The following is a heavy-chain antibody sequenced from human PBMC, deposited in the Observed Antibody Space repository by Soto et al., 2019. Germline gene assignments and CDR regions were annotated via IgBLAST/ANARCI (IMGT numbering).Heavy chain of an antibody. Sequence: QVQLVESGGGVVQPGTSLRLSCVTSGFIFNNYALYWVRQAPGKGLEWVASISVDGTKENYADSVKGRCSISRDKSKNKLYLEMNSLRGEDTAVYYCAGEVVDWQYFDYWGQGTLVTVSS. CDR3: AGEVVDWQYFDY. D-gene: IGHD2-15*01. CDR2: ISVDGTKE. CDR1: GFIFNNYA. J-gene: IGHJ4*02. V-gene: IGHV3-30-3*01.